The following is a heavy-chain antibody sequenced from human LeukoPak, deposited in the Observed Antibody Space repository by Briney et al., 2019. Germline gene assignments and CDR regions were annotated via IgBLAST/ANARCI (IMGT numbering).Heavy chain of an antibody. CDR3: AAALEYSSSSGDGFFDY. CDR2: FDPEDGET. CDR1: GYTLTELS. J-gene: IGHJ4*02. V-gene: IGHV1-24*01. Sequence: ASVKVSCKVSGYTLTELSMHWVRQAPGKGLEWMGGFDPEDGETIYAQKFQERVTITRDMSTSTAYMELSSLRSEDTAVYYCAAALEYSSSSGDGFFDYWGQGTLVTVSS. D-gene: IGHD6-6*01.